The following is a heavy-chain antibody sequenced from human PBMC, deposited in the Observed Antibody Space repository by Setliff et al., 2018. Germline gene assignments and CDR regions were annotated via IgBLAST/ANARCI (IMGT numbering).Heavy chain of an antibody. D-gene: IGHD3-16*01. Sequence: LSLTCTVSGGSISTSSYWGWIRQPPGKGLEWIGSIYYSGTTYYNPSLKSRVTISVDTSKYQFSLKLSSVTAADTAVYYCTTDPSTTFGGVIGAAFDIWGQGTMVTVSS. CDR2: IYYSGTT. CDR3: TTDPSTTFGGVIGAAFDI. J-gene: IGHJ3*02. CDR1: GGSISTSSY. V-gene: IGHV4-39*03.